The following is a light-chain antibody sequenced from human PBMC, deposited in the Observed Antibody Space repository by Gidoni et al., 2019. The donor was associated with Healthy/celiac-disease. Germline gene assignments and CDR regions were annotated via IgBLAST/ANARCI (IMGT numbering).Light chain of an antibody. Sequence: DIVVPPSPLSLPVTPGEPASISCRSSQSLLHSNGYNYLDWYLQKPGQSPQLLIYLGSNRASGVPDRFSGSGSGTDFTLKISRVEAEDVGVYYCMQALQTWTFGQGTKVEIK. CDR3: MQALQTWT. J-gene: IGKJ1*01. V-gene: IGKV2-28*01. CDR1: QSLLHSNGYNY. CDR2: LGS.